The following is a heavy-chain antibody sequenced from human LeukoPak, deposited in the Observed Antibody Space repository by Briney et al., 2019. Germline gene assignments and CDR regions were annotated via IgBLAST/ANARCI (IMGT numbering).Heavy chain of an antibody. V-gene: IGHV1-46*01. D-gene: IGHD5/OR15-5a*01. J-gene: IGHJ4*02. CDR3: ARDLSGWGNSVY. CDR1: GYTFINYH. CDR2: INPNTGST. Sequence: GASVKVSCKASGYTFINYHLHWVRQAPGQGLVWMGQINPNTGSTNCAQMFQGRVTMTADTSTNTVYMELNSLTSDDTAVYYCARDLSGWGNSVYWGQGTLVTVSS.